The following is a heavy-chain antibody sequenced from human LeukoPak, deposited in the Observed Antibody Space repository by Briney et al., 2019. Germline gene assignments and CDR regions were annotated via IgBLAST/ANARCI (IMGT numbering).Heavy chain of an antibody. V-gene: IGHV1-2*02. Sequence: ASVKVSCKASGYTFADYYIHWVRQAPGQGLEWMGWMNPNSGDTNYARSFQGGVTMTRDTSISTAYMELSRLRFDDTAVYYCAKDPFDQMLPENWFDPWGQGTLVTVSS. CDR2: MNPNSGDT. D-gene: IGHD2-2*01. J-gene: IGHJ5*02. CDR1: GYTFADYY. CDR3: AKDPFDQMLPENWFDP.